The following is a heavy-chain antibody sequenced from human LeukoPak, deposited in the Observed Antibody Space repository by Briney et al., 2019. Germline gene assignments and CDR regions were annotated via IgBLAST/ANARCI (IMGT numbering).Heavy chain of an antibody. CDR3: ARGDDYGDALTFYFDY. D-gene: IGHD4-17*01. Sequence: SETLSLTCTVSGGSISSYYWSWIRQPPGKGLEWIGYIYYSGSTNYNPSLKSRVTISVDTSKNQFSLKPSSVTAADTAVYYCARGDDYGDALTFYFDYWGQGTLVTVSS. CDR1: GGSISSYY. J-gene: IGHJ4*02. V-gene: IGHV4-59*01. CDR2: IYYSGST.